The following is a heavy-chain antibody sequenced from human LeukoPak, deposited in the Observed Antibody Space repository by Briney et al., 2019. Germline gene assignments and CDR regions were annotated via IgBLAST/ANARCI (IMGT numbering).Heavy chain of an antibody. J-gene: IGHJ4*02. V-gene: IGHV3-48*04. D-gene: IGHD2-15*01. Sequence: GGSLRLSCAASGITFSSYRMNWVRQAPGKGLEWVSYISSSSSTIYYADSVKGRFTISRDNAKNSLYLQMNSLRAEDTAVYYCARALDVVVVVAVPRGLDYWGQGTLVTVSS. CDR3: ARALDVVVVVAVPRGLDY. CDR1: GITFSSYR. CDR2: ISSSSSTI.